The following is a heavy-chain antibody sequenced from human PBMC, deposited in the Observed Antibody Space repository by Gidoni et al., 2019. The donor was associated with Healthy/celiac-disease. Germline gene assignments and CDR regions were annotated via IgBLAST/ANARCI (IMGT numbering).Heavy chain of an antibody. J-gene: IGHJ4*02. CDR2: ISGSCGST. CDR1: GFTFSRYA. V-gene: IGHV3-23*01. CDR3: AKDLRSGSYWTDFDY. D-gene: IGHD1-26*01. Sequence: EVQLLESGGGLVQPGGSLRLSCAASGFTFSRYAMSWVRQAPGKGLEGVSAISGSCGSTYYADSVKGRFTISRDNSKNTLYLQMNSLRAEDTAVYYCAKDLRSGSYWTDFDYWGQGTLVTVSS.